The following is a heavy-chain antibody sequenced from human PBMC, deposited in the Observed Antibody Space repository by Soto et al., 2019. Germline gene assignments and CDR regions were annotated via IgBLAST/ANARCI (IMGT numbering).Heavy chain of an antibody. Sequence: SETLSLTCAVSSGSISSSNWWSWVRQPPGKGLEWIGEIYHSGSTNYNPSLKSRVTISVDKSKNQFSLKLSSVTAADTAVYYCASSQYSSGWYTWFDPWGQGTLVTVSS. CDR1: SGSISSSNW. CDR3: ASSQYSSGWYTWFDP. J-gene: IGHJ5*02. CDR2: IYHSGST. D-gene: IGHD6-19*01. V-gene: IGHV4-4*02.